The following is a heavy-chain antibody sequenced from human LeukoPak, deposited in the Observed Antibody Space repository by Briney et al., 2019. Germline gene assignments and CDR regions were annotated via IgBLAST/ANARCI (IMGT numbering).Heavy chain of an antibody. D-gene: IGHD2-2*01. CDR1: GFTFSNAW. Sequence: GGSLRLSCAASGFTFSNAWMSWVRQAPGKGLEWVGRIKSKTDGGTTDYAAPVKGRFTISRDDSKNTLYLQMNSLKTEDTAVYYCTTRHQLPTERDYYYGMDVWGQGTTVTVSS. CDR3: TTRHQLPTERDYYYGMDV. CDR2: IKSKTDGGTT. J-gene: IGHJ6*02. V-gene: IGHV3-15*01.